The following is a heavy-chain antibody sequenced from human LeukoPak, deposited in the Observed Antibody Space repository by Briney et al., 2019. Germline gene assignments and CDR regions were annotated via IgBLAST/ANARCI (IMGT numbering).Heavy chain of an antibody. CDR1: GFTFSSYW. V-gene: IGHV3-74*03. Sequence: QPGGSLRLSCAASGFTFSSYWMHWVRQAPGKGLVWVSGTNTDGSSTMYADSMKGRFTIARDNAKNTLSLQMNSLRAEDTAVYYCYGANAEHWGQGTLVTVSS. D-gene: IGHD4-23*01. J-gene: IGHJ1*01. CDR3: YGANAEH. CDR2: TNTDGSST.